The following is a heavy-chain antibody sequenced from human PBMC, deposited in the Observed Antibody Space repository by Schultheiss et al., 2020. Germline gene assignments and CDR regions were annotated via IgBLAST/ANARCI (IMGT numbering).Heavy chain of an antibody. Sequence: GESLKISCAASGFTFSDYYMSWIRQAPGKGLEWVSYISSSGSSIYYADSMKGRFTISRDNAKNSLFLQMNSLRAEDTAVYYCARYIYGGNWGNFDYWGQGTLVTVSS. CDR3: ARYIYGGNWGNFDY. V-gene: IGHV3-11*01. CDR2: ISSSGSSI. J-gene: IGHJ4*02. D-gene: IGHD4-23*01. CDR1: GFTFSDYY.